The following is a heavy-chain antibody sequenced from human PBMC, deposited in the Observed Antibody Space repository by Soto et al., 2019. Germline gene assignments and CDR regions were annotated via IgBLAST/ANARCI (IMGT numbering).Heavy chain of an antibody. CDR2: INAGNGNT. V-gene: IGHV1-3*01. Sequence: QVQLVQSGAEVKKPGASVKVSCKASGYTFTSYAMHWVRQAPGQRLEWMGWINAGNGNTKYSQKFQGRVTITRDTSASTAYMELSSLRSEDTAVYYCARGGNPGYRSGCEDYWGQGTLVTVSS. CDR3: ARGGNPGYRSGCEDY. CDR1: GYTFTSYA. D-gene: IGHD6-19*01. J-gene: IGHJ4*02.